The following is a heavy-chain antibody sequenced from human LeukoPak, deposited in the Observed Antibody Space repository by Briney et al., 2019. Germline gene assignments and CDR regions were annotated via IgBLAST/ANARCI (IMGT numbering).Heavy chain of an antibody. D-gene: IGHD3-10*01. CDR2: TYSGGST. CDR1: GFSVSSNY. J-gene: IGHJ4*02. CDR3: ARGAGERYFDY. Sequence: PGGPLRLSCAASGFSVSSNYMTWVRQAPGKGLEWVSVTYSGGSTYYADSVKGRFTISRDNSKNTLYLQMNSLRAEDTAVYYCARGAGERYFDYWGQGTLVTVSS. V-gene: IGHV3-66*01.